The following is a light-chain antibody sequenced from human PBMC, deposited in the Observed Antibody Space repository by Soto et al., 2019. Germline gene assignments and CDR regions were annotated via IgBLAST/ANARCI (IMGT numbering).Light chain of an antibody. CDR2: AET. CDR3: QRSFSAPLT. J-gene: IGKJ4*01. V-gene: IGKV1-39*01. CDR1: QRIRRY. Sequence: DIQMTQSPSSLSVFVGVRVTITCRASQRIRRYVNWYQQKPGKGPEFLIYAETKLQSGVQSTYSGSGSGKDFTLTISSLQPEDLGILFWQRSFSAPLTVGEATKVDIK.